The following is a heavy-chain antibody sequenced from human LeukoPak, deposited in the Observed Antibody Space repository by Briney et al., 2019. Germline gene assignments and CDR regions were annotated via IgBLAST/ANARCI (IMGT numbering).Heavy chain of an antibody. J-gene: IGHJ3*02. CDR2: IHYNGIT. V-gene: IGHV4-59*08. D-gene: IGHD2-15*01. Sequence: SETLSLTCTVSGSMYNYYWSWIRQPPGKGLEWIGYIHYNGITNYSPSLKSRVTMSLDTSKNQVSLKLNSVSAADTAVYYCARLRLRFSSDGSSNSYEAVDIWGQGIVVTVST. CDR1: GSMYNYY. CDR3: ARLRLRFSSDGSSNSYEAVDI.